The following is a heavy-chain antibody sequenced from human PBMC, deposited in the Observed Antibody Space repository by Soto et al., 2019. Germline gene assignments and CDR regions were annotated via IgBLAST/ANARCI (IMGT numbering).Heavy chain of an antibody. CDR3: PRGGTPIDY. CDR1: GYTFTNFG. Sequence: QVQLVQSGAEVKKPGASVKVSCKASGYTFTNFGISWVRQAPGQGLEWMGWISAYNGNTNYAQNXQXSXTLXTHTSTSTAYMELRSLRSDDTAVYYCPRGGTPIDYWGQGTLVTVSS. CDR2: ISAYNGNT. V-gene: IGHV1-18*01. J-gene: IGHJ4*02. D-gene: IGHD3-16*01.